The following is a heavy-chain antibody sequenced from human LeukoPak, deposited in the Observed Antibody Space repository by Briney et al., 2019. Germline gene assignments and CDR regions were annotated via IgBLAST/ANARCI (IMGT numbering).Heavy chain of an antibody. Sequence: GGALRLSCTSSGFTLRRYEMIWVLQAAGRGLEGVAYINGGGSRRLYADSVKGRFTIYREDDKNSLYLQMNSLRTEDTGVYYCARESDSGGYRFDYWGQGSLVTVSS. CDR3: ARESDSGGYRFDY. CDR2: INGGGSRR. J-gene: IGHJ4*02. V-gene: IGHV3-48*03. CDR1: GFTLRRYE. D-gene: IGHD3-22*01.